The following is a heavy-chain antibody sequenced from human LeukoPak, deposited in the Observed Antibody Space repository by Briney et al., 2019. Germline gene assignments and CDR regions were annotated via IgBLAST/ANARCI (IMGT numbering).Heavy chain of an antibody. CDR1: GFTFSSYA. CDR3: AKCLVIGYGTSCYYFDY. CDR2: ISYDGSDK. D-gene: IGHD2-2*01. Sequence: GGSLRLSCAASGFTFSSYAMNWVRQAPGKGLDWVAVISYDGSDKFYADSVKGRFTISRDSSNNTLYLQMNSLRAEDTAVYYCAKCLVIGYGTSCYYFDYWGQGTLVTVSS. V-gene: IGHV3-30*04. J-gene: IGHJ4*02.